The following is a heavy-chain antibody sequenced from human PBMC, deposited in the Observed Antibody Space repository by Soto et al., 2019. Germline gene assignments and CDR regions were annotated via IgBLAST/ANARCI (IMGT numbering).Heavy chain of an antibody. CDR2: ISAYNGNT. D-gene: IGHD4-17*01. CDR3: ARAGSLTVTTDY. V-gene: IGHV1-18*01. J-gene: IGHJ4*02. Sequence: AAVKVSCKASGYTFTSYGISWVRQAPGQGLERMGWISAYNGNTNYAQKLQGRVTMTTDTSTSTAYMELRSLRSDDTAVYYCARAGSLTVTTDYWGQGTLVPVSS. CDR1: GYTFTSYG.